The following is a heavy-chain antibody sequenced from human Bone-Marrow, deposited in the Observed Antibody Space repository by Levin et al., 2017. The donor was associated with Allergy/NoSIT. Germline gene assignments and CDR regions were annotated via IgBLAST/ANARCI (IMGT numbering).Heavy chain of an antibody. CDR2: ISHSGTT. V-gene: IGHV4-39*01. D-gene: IGHD6-19*01. CDR1: GVSISGRTYY. Sequence: PSETLSLTCSVSGVSISGRTYYWGWIRQPPGKGLEWIGSISHSGTTYYNPSLKSRLTMSVDPSSNQFSLKLTSVSAADSAVYYCQFANGWRKDFDYWGQGALVTVSS. J-gene: IGHJ4*02. CDR3: QFANGWRKDFDY.